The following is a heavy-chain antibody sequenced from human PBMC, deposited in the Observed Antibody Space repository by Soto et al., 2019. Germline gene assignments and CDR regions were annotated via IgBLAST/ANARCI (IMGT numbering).Heavy chain of an antibody. J-gene: IGHJ4*02. CDR3: ARDSGSYADY. CDR2: INSDGSST. V-gene: IGHV3-74*01. Sequence: PGGSLRLSCAASGFTVSSNYMSWVRQAPGKGLEWISRINSDGSSTDYADSVKGRFTISRDNAKNTLYLQMNSLRAEDTAVYYCARDSGSYADYWGQGTLVTVSS. CDR1: GFTVSSNY. D-gene: IGHD1-26*01.